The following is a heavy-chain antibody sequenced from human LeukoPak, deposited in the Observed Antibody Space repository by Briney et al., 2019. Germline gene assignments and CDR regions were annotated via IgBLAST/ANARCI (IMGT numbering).Heavy chain of an antibody. Sequence: ASVKVSCKASGYTFTSYGISWVRQAPGQGLEWMGWISAYNGNTNYAQKFQGRLTITADKSTSTAYMELSSLRSEDTAIYYCASATLRCSGGSCYEMDVWGKGTTVTVSS. J-gene: IGHJ6*04. CDR3: ASATLRCSGGSCYEMDV. D-gene: IGHD2-15*01. V-gene: IGHV1-18*01. CDR2: ISAYNGNT. CDR1: GYTFTSYG.